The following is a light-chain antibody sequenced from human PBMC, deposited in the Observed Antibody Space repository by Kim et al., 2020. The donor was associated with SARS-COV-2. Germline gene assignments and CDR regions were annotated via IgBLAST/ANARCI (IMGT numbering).Light chain of an antibody. CDR1: SPDSGAGYV. J-gene: IGLJ3*02. Sequence: LTFSGTARSPDSGAGYVVHWYQRLPGTAPKLLISDTRHRPAGVPDRFSGSKSAASASLSITGLQAEDEADYYCQSYDNSLSGSGVFGGGTQLTVL. CDR3: QSYDNSLSGSGV. CDR2: DTR. V-gene: IGLV1-40*01.